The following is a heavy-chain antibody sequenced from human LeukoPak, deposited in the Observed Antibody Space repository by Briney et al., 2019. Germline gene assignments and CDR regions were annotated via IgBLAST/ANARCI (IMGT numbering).Heavy chain of an antibody. CDR3: AKGSSGYRPYYFDY. V-gene: IGHV3-23*01. D-gene: IGHD3-22*01. Sequence: GGSLRLSCTTSGFTFSSYAMSWVRQAPGKGMEWFSAIRGGGGSTYYADSVKGRFTISRDTSKSTLYLQKNDLRAEDTAEYYCAKGSSGYRPYYFDYWGQGTLVAVSS. J-gene: IGHJ4*02. CDR2: IRGGGGST. CDR1: GFTFSSYA.